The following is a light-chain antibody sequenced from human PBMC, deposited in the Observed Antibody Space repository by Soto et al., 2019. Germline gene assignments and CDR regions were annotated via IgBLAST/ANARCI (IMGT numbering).Light chain of an antibody. CDR2: GAS. CDR1: QGISTY. J-gene: IGKJ3*01. V-gene: IGKV1-27*01. Sequence: DIQMTQSPSSLSASIGDRVTITCRASQGISTYLAWYQQKPGKVPYLLIYGASSLQSGVPSRFSGSGSGTDFSLTISSLQPEDVATYYCQQYNDWPFTFGPGTKVDIK. CDR3: QQYNDWPFT.